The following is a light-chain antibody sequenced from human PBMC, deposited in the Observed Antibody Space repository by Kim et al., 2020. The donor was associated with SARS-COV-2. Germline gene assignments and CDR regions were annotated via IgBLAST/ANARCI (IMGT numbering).Light chain of an antibody. J-gene: IGLJ2*01. Sequence: GQTVTIKSQGGSLRRFYAGWHQQEPGQAPVVVIYSRDRRPSGIPDRFSASNSGNTASLTITGTQAEDEAVYYCQTRDNSGKEVVFGGGTQLTVL. CDR2: SRD. CDR3: QTRDNSGKEVV. CDR1: SLRRFY. V-gene: IGLV3-19*01.